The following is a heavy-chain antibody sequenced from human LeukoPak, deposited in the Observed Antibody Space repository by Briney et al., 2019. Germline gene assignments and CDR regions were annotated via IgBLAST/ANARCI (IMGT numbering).Heavy chain of an antibody. Sequence: GGTLRLSCAASGFTFSSYGMSWVRQAPGKGLVWVSAISGSGGSTYYADSVKGRFTISRDNSKNTLYLQMNSLRAEDTAVYYCARRGAVAGTFDYWGQGTLVTVSS. CDR2: ISGSGGST. J-gene: IGHJ4*02. D-gene: IGHD6-19*01. CDR3: ARRGAVAGTFDY. CDR1: GFTFSSYG. V-gene: IGHV3-23*01.